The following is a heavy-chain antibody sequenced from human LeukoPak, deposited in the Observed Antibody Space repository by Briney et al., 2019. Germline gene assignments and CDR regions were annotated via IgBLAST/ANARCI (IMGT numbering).Heavy chain of an antibody. CDR1: GFTFSSYW. CDR2: IKQDGSEK. D-gene: IGHD5-24*01. V-gene: IGHV3-7*05. CDR3: ATDRMATMGGIDF. J-gene: IGHJ4*02. Sequence: PVGSLRLSCAASGFTFSSYWMSWVRQAPGKGLEWVGIIKQDGSEKYYVDSVKGRFTISRDNAKNSVHLQMDSLRAEDTAVYYCATDRMATMGGIDFWGQGTLVTVFS.